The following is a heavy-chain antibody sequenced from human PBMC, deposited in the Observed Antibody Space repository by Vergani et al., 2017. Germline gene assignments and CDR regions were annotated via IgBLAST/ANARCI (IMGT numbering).Heavy chain of an antibody. D-gene: IGHD6-19*01. Sequence: QVQLVQSGAEVKKPGASVKVSCKASGYTFTSYYMHWVRQAPGQGLEWMGRIIPILGIANYAQKFQGRVTITADKSTSTAYMELSSLRSEDTAVYYCARGSRAGTSSYYYYGMDVWGQGTTVTVSS. V-gene: IGHV1-69*09. J-gene: IGHJ6*02. CDR3: ARGSRAGTSSYYYYGMDV. CDR2: IIPILGIA. CDR1: GYTFTSYY.